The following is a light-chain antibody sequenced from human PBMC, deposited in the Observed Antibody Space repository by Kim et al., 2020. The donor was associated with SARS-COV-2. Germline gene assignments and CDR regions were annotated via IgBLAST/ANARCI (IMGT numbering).Light chain of an antibody. CDR1: NIGGKH. Sequence: VALGQTAKITWGGNNIGGKHVHWYQQKSGQAPVTVIDRNNNLASGIPDRFSGSNSGNSATLTISRVQTGDEADYYCQVWDSNTVVFGGGTQLTVL. CDR2: RNN. CDR3: QVWDSNTVV. J-gene: IGLJ3*02. V-gene: IGLV3-9*01.